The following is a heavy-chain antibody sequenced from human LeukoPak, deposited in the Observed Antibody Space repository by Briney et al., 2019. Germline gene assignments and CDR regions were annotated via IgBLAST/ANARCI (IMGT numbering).Heavy chain of an antibody. J-gene: IGHJ5*02. D-gene: IGHD3-3*01. CDR3: ARSDWFDP. CDR1: GFTFITYW. V-gene: IGHV3-74*01. CDR2: IKSDGSDT. Sequence: GGSLRLSCAASGFTFITYWMHWVRQAPGEGLVWVSRIKSDGSDTSYADSVKGRFTISRDNAKNTLYLQMNSLRAEDTAVYYCARSDWFDPWGQGTLVTVSS.